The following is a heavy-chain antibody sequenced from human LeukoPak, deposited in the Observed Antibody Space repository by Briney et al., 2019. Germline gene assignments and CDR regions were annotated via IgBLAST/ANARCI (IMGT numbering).Heavy chain of an antibody. CDR2: IYSGGST. CDR3: ARDNYDILTGYYKPDYSYGMDV. V-gene: IGHV3-66*01. D-gene: IGHD3-9*01. CDR1: GFTVSSNY. J-gene: IGHJ6*02. Sequence: GGSLRLSCAAPGFTVSSNYMSWVRQAPGKGLEWVSVIYSGGSTYYADSVKGRFTISRDNSKNTLYLQMNSLRVEDTAVYYCARDNYDILTGYYKPDYSYGMDVWGQGTTVTVSS.